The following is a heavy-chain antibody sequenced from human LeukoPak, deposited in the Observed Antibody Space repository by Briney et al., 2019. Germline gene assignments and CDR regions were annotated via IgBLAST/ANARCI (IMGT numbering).Heavy chain of an antibody. D-gene: IGHD1-26*01. CDR3: ARDSRHQWELAYYYYMDV. CDR1: GGTFSSYA. J-gene: IGHJ6*03. CDR2: IIPIFGTA. V-gene: IGHV1-69*06. Sequence: SVKVSCKASGGTFSSYAISWVRQAPGQGLEWMGGIIPIFGTANYAQKFQGRVTITADKSTSTAYMELSSLRSEDTVVYYCARDSRHQWELAYYYYMDVWGKGTTVTVSS.